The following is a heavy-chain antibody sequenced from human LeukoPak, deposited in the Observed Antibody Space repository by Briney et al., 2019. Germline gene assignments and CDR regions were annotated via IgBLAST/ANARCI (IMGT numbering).Heavy chain of an antibody. CDR2: ISWNSGSI. V-gene: IGHV3-9*01. J-gene: IGHJ4*02. CDR1: GFTFDDYA. Sequence: GGSLRLSCAAAGFTFDDYAMHWVRQAPGEGLEWVSGISWNSGSIGYADSVKGRFTISRDNAKNSLYLQMNSLRAEDTALYYCANSISSSWYGGTFDYWGQGTLVTVSS. CDR3: ANSISSSWYGGTFDY. D-gene: IGHD6-13*01.